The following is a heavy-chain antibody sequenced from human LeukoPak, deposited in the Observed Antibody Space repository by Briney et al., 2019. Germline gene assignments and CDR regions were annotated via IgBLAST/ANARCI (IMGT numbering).Heavy chain of an antibody. CDR2: MNPNSGRT. CDR3: TRETSSRYFDY. V-gene: IGHV1-8*01. Sequence: ASVKVSCKASGYTLTSYDINWVRQATGQGLEWMGWMNPNSGRTGYAQDFQGRITITRNTSISTAYMELSSLRSEDTAVYYCTRETSSRYFDYWGQGTLVTVSS. J-gene: IGHJ4*02. CDR1: GYTLTSYD.